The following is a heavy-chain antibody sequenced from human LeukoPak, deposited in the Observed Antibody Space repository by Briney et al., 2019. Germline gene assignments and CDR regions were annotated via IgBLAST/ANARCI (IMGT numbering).Heavy chain of an antibody. CDR3: AREWELQN. Sequence: GGSLRLSCAASGFTFSSYAMSWVRQAPGKGLEWVANIKQDGSEKYYVDSVKGRFTISRDNAKNSLYLQMNSLRAEDTAVYYCAREWELQNWGQGTLVTVSS. J-gene: IGHJ4*02. V-gene: IGHV3-7*01. CDR1: GFTFSSYA. CDR2: IKQDGSEK. D-gene: IGHD1-26*01.